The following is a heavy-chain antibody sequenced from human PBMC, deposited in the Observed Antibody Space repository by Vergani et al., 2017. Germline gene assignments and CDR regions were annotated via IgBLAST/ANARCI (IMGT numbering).Heavy chain of an antibody. V-gene: IGHV4-30-4*08. Sequence: QVQLQESGPGLVKPSQTLSLTCSVSGSSISRNDYYWSWIRQPPGKGLEWLGYIYYSWSTYYNPSLKSRLTMSVDTSKNQFSLELSSVTATDTARYYCASKPSGTSWYSVKYYFDFWGQGTLVAVSS. CDR1: GSSISRNDYY. CDR3: ASKPSGTSWYSVKYYFDF. CDR2: IYYSWST. D-gene: IGHD6-13*01. J-gene: IGHJ4*02.